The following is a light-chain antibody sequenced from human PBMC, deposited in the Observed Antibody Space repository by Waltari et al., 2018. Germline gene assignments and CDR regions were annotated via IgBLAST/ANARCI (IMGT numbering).Light chain of an antibody. CDR1: ETINTW. CDR2: DAS. CDR3: QQYNSYPYT. V-gene: IGKV1-5*01. Sequence: DIQMTQSPSTLSASVGDRATLTCRASETINTWLAWYQQKPGKAPNLLLYDASSLQSGVPSRFSGSGSGTEFTLTISSLQPGDFATYHCQQYNSYPYTFGQGTKLEIK. J-gene: IGKJ2*01.